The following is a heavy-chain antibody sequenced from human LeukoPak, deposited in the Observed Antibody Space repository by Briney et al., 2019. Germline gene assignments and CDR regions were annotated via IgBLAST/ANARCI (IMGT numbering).Heavy chain of an antibody. J-gene: IGHJ4*02. V-gene: IGHV3-23*01. D-gene: IGHD5-12*01. CDR2: ISGSGGST. Sequence: GGSLRLSCAASGFTFSSYAMSWVRQGPGTGLEGVSAISGSGGSTYYADSVKGRFTISRDNSKNTLYLQMNSLRAEDTAVYYCAKEGGDSGYDRYFDYWGQGTLVTVSS. CDR1: GFTFSSYA. CDR3: AKEGGDSGYDRYFDY.